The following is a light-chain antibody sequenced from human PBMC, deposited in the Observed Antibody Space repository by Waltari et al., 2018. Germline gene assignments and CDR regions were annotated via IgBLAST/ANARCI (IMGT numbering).Light chain of an antibody. V-gene: IGKV1-9*01. CDR3: QHLNGYPVT. CDR1: QGINSY. Sequence: DIQLTQSPSFLSASVGDRVTITCRASQGINSYLAWYQQKPGRAPKLLIYAASTLQSGVPSRFSGRESGTEFTLTISSLQPEDFATYYCQHLNGYPVTFGGGTKVGIK. J-gene: IGKJ4*01. CDR2: AAS.